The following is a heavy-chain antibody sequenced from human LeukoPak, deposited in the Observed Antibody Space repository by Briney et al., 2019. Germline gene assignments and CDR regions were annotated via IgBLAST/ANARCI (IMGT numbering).Heavy chain of an antibody. Sequence: GGSLRLSCAASGFIFSGYEMHWVRQAPGKGLEWVAVISHDGSYEDYADSVKGRFTISRDNPKNALFLQMNSLRAEDTAVYYCARGPFGSCSSPSCYFFGYWGQGTLVTVSS. CDR2: ISHDGSYE. J-gene: IGHJ4*02. CDR3: ARGPFGSCSSPSCYFFGY. CDR1: GFIFSGYE. V-gene: IGHV3-30*04. D-gene: IGHD2-2*01.